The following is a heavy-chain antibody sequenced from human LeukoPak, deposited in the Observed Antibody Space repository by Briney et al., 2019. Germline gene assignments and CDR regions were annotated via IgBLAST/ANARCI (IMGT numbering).Heavy chain of an antibody. CDR1: GFTFSSYG. D-gene: IGHD3-10*01. Sequence: GGSLRLSCAASGFTFSSYGMHWVRQAPGKGLEWVAFIRYDGSNKYYADSVKGRFTISRDNSKNTLYLQMNSLRAEDTAVYHCAKDTGSYYWFDYWGQGTLVTVSS. J-gene: IGHJ4*02. CDR2: IRYDGSNK. V-gene: IGHV3-30*02. CDR3: AKDTGSYYWFDY.